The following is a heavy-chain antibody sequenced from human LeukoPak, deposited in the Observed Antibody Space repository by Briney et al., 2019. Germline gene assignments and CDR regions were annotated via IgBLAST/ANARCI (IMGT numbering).Heavy chain of an antibody. J-gene: IGHJ5*02. CDR3: AKALNLYYYDSSGFRVPNWFDP. D-gene: IGHD3-22*01. Sequence: PGGSLRLSCAASGFTFSSYAMSWVRQAPGKGLEWVSAISGSGGSTYYADSVKGRFTISRDNSKNTLYLQMNSLRAEDTAVYYCAKALNLYYYDSSGFRVPNWFDPWGQGTLVTVSS. CDR2: ISGSGGST. CDR1: GFTFSSYA. V-gene: IGHV3-23*01.